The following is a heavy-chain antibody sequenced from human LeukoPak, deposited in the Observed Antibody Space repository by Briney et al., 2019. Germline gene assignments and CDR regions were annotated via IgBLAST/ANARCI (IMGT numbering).Heavy chain of an antibody. V-gene: IGHV1-18*01. CDR3: ARVRYVLGELSAFDY. J-gene: IGHJ4*02. CDR2: NNAYNGKT. D-gene: IGHD3-16*02. CDR1: GYSFTRYG. Sequence: GASVKVCRSASGYSFTRYGISWGRQAPGQGLEWMGWNNAYNGKTTYAQKLQVRGNMTTDTATSTAYMELRSLRSDDTAVYYCARVRYVLGELSAFDYWGQGTLVTVSS.